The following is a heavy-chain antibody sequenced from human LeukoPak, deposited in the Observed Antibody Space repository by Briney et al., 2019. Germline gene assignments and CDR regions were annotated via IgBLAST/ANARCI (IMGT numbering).Heavy chain of an antibody. J-gene: IGHJ4*02. CDR3: ARHPLYCSTTSCYPN. V-gene: IGHV4-39*01. Sequence: SETLTLTCTASGCSINSWSYRWGCIRQPPGKGLDSTSSINYSWSTYYTPSLNSRVTISVDTSKNQFSLKLSSVTAADTAVYYCARHPLYCSTTSCYPNWGQGTLVTVYS. CDR1: GCSINSWSYR. CDR2: INYSWST. D-gene: IGHD2-2*01.